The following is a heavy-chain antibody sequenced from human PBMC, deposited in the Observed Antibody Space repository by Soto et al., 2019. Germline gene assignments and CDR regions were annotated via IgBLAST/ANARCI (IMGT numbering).Heavy chain of an antibody. J-gene: IGHJ4*02. CDR2: IKSKTDGGTT. Sequence: EVQLVESGGGLVKPGGALRLSCAASGFTFSNAWMNWVRQAPGKGLEWVGRIKSKTDGGTTDYAAPVKGRFTISRDDSKNTLDLQMNSLKTEDTAVYYRASDLSGDYVFDYWGQGTLVTVSS. CDR1: GFTFSNAW. D-gene: IGHD4-17*01. V-gene: IGHV3-15*07. CDR3: ASDLSGDYVFDY.